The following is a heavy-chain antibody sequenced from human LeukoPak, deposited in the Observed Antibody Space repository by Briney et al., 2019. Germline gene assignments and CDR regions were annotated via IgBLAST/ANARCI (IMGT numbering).Heavy chain of an antibody. CDR3: ARVAQGSSWFDY. V-gene: IGHV3-7*03. J-gene: IGHJ4*02. CDR2: IKQDGSEK. D-gene: IGHD6-13*01. CDR1: GFPFSSYW. Sequence: GGSLRLSCGASGFPFSSYWMSGVRQAPGKGREWGANIKQDGSEKYYVDSVKGRFTISRDNAKNSLYLQMNSLRAGDTAVYYCARVAQGSSWFDYWGQGTLVTVSS.